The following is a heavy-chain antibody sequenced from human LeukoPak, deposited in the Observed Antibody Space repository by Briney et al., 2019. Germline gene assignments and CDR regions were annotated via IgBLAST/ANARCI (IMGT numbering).Heavy chain of an antibody. V-gene: IGHV4-39*02. J-gene: IGHJ4*02. Sequence: SETLSLTRTVSGGSISSSSYYWGWIRQPPGKGLEWIGSIYYSGSTYYNPSLKSRVTISVDTSKNQFSLKLSSVTAADTAAHYCAREVGASYYWGQGTLVTVSS. CDR2: IYYSGST. D-gene: IGHD1-26*01. CDR3: AREVGASYY. CDR1: GGSISSSSYY.